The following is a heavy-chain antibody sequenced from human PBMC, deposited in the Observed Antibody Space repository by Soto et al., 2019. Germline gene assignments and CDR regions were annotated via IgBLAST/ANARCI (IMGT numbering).Heavy chain of an antibody. CDR1: GDSISSYY. CDR3: ARAAGRGYSYGYFYFDY. V-gene: IGHV4-59*01. D-gene: IGHD5-18*01. Sequence: SETLSLTCSVSGDSISSYYWSWIRQPPGKGLEWIGYIYYSGSTNYNPSFKSRVTISVDTPKNQFSLKLSSVTAADTAVYYCARAAGRGYSYGYFYFDYWGQGTLVTVSS. J-gene: IGHJ4*02. CDR2: IYYSGST.